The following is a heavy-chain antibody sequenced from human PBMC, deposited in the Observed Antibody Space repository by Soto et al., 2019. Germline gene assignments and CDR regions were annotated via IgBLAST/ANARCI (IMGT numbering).Heavy chain of an antibody. CDR2: IWYDGSNK. CDR1: GFTFSNYG. CDR3: ARGGLYSISSDFDY. J-gene: IGHJ4*02. D-gene: IGHD6-6*01. V-gene: IGHV3-33*01. Sequence: QVQLVESGGGVVQPGRSLRLSCAAAGFTFSNYGIHWVRQTPGKGLEWVAAIWYDGSNKYYADSVKGRFTISRDNSKNTLYLQMDSLRGEDTGVYYCARGGLYSISSDFDYWGQGTLVTVSS.